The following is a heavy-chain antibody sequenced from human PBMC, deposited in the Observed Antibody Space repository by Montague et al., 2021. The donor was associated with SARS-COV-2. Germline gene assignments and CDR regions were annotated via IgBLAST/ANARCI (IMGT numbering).Heavy chain of an antibody. CDR3: ASAPRYSFGFWAY. CDR2: INHSGYT. V-gene: IGHV4-34*01. J-gene: IGHJ4*02. D-gene: IGHD5-12*01. CDR1: GASSSNYY. Sequence: SETLSLTRAVYGASSSNYYWSWIRKSQGKGLEGVGKINHSGYTDYNPSLESRLTISLDSSKKQFSLKMTSVTAADTAIYYCASAPRYSFGFWAYWGQGTLVSVSS.